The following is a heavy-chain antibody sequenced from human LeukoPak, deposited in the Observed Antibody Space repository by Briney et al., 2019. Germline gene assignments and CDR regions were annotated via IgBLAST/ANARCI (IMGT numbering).Heavy chain of an antibody. CDR1: GGTFSSYA. CDR2: IIPILGIA. D-gene: IGHD3-10*01. J-gene: IGHJ5*02. Sequence: SVKVSCKASGGTFSSYAISWVRQAPGQGLEWMGRIIPILGIANYAQKFQGSVTITADKSTSTAYMELSSLRSEDTAVYYCARWGITMVRGVIGDPYNWFDPWGQGTLVTVSS. V-gene: IGHV1-69*10. CDR3: ARWGITMVRGVIGDPYNWFDP.